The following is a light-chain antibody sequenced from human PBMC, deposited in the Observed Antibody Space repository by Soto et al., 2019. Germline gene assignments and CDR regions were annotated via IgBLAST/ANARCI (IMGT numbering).Light chain of an antibody. Sequence: IQLTQSPSSLSASVPDGLAITCRGSQGISSYLAWYQQKPAKAPQLLIYAASTLQSGGPSRFCGSGSGTDFTLTISSLQPEDFATYFCQQVESYSSTFGGGTKVDIK. CDR3: QQVESYSST. V-gene: IGKV1-9*01. CDR2: AAS. J-gene: IGKJ4*01. CDR1: QGISSY.